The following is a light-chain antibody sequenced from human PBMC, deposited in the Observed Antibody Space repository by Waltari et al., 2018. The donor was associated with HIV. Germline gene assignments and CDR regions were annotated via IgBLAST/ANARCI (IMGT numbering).Light chain of an antibody. V-gene: IGKV3-15*01. CDR3: QQYNNWPRT. Sequence: EIVLPQSPATLTVSPGERATISCRASQCCSSNLAWDQQKPGQAPRHLIYGASTRATGIPARFRGSGSGTEFTLTISSLQSEDCAVYDCQQYNNWPRTCGQGTKVEIK. CDR2: GAS. CDR1: QCCSSN. J-gene: IGKJ1*01.